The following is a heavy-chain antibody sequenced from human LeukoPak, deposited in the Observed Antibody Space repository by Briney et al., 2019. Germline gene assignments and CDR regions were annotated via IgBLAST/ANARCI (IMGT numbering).Heavy chain of an antibody. CDR2: IFYSGTT. V-gene: IGHV4-59*01. CDR1: GGSIRTYY. CDR3: ARDWTSGFHSLDY. J-gene: IGHJ4*02. D-gene: IGHD3-22*01. Sequence: SETLSLTCTVSGGSIRTYYWSWIRQPPGKGLEWIGYIFYSGTTNYNPSLKSRVTISVDTSKNQFSPKLTSVTAADTAVYYCARDWTSGFHSLDYWGQGTLVTVSS.